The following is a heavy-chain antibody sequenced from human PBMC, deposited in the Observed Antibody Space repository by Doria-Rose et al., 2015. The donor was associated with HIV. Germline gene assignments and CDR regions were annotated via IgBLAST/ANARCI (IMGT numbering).Heavy chain of an antibody. CDR2: ISYDGSSK. V-gene: IGHV3-30*12. Sequence: SSYGMHWVRQAPGKGLEWVAVISYDGSSKNYADSVKGRFTVSRDNAKNSLYLQMNSLRAEDTAVYYCARDFRGSGSYLDWFDPWGQGTLVTVSS. J-gene: IGHJ5*02. CDR3: ARDFRGSGSYLDWFDP. D-gene: IGHD3-10*01. CDR1: SSYG.